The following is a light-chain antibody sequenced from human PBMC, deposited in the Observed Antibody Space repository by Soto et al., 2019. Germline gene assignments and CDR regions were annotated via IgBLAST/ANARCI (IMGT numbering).Light chain of an antibody. CDR3: MQALQTPWT. CDR2: LGS. CDR1: QSLLHSNGYNY. J-gene: IGKJ1*01. Sequence: DIVMTQSPLSLPVTPGGPASISCRSSQSLLHSNGYNYLDWYLQKPGQSPQLMIYLGSNRASGVPDRFSGSGSGTDFTLKISRVEAEDVGVYYCMQALQTPWTXGQGTKVDIK. V-gene: IGKV2-28*01.